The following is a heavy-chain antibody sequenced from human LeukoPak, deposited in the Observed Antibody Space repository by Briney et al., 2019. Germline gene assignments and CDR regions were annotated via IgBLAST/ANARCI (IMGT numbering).Heavy chain of an antibody. Sequence: SETLSLTCTVSGGSISSYYWSWIRQPAGKGLEWIGRIYTSGSTNYNPSLKSRVTMSVGTSKNQFSLKLSSVTAADTAVYYCASTIAVAGPNWFDPWGQGTLVTVSS. V-gene: IGHV4-4*07. D-gene: IGHD6-19*01. J-gene: IGHJ5*02. CDR1: GGSISSYY. CDR3: ASTIAVAGPNWFDP. CDR2: IYTSGST.